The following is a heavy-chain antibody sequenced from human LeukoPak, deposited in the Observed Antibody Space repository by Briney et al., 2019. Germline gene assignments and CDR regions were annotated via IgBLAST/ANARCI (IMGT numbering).Heavy chain of an antibody. Sequence: GGSLRLSCAASGFTFNSYYMNWVRQAPGKGLVWVSRINRDGSDTIYADSVKGRFTISRDNAKNTLFLQMNSLRAEDTAVYYCAREDFGVAYWGQGTLVTVSS. V-gene: IGHV3-74*01. D-gene: IGHD3-10*01. CDR2: INRDGSDT. CDR1: GFTFNSYY. CDR3: AREDFGVAY. J-gene: IGHJ4*02.